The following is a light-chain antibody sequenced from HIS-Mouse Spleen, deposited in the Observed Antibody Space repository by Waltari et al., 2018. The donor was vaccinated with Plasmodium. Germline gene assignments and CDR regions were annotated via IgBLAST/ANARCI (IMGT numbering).Light chain of an antibody. Sequence: SYELTQPPSVSVPPGPTASITRSGAKLGYKYACWYQQKPGQSPVLVIYQDSKRPSGIPERFSGSNSGNTATLTISGTQAMDEADYYCQAWDSSTVVFGGGTKLTVL. CDR3: QAWDSSTVV. J-gene: IGLJ2*01. CDR1: KLGYKY. CDR2: QDS. V-gene: IGLV3-1*01.